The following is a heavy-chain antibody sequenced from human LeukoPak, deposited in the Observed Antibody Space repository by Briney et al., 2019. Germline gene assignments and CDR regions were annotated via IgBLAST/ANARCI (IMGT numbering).Heavy chain of an antibody. D-gene: IGHD1-26*01. CDR1: GFTFSIYA. J-gene: IGHJ4*02. CDR3: AKDPEVDADY. CDR2: ISGGGGST. Sequence: VGSLRLSCAASGFTFSIYAMSCVRQAPGKGLGCGSAISGGGGSTYYADSVKGRFTISRDTTKNTLYLQMNSLRAEDTAVYYCAKDPEVDADYWGQGTLVTVSS. V-gene: IGHV3-23*01.